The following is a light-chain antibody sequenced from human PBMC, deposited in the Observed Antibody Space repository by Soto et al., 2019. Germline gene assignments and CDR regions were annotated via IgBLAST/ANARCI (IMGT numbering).Light chain of an antibody. V-gene: IGLV1-44*01. CDR2: TNN. Sequence: QSVLTQPPSASGTPGQRVTISCSGSSSNIGSNPVNWYQQLPGTAPKLLIYTNNQRPSGVPDRFSGSKSGTSASLAISGLQSEDEGDYYCAAWDASLNAWVFGGGTKLTV. J-gene: IGLJ3*02. CDR3: AAWDASLNAWV. CDR1: SSNIGSNP.